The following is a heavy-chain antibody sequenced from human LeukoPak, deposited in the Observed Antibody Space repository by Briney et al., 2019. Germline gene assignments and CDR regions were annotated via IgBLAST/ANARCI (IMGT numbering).Heavy chain of an antibody. CDR3: ARGQRAEALFDP. D-gene: IGHD6-25*01. CDR1: GGSISSYY. V-gene: IGHV4-59*01. CDR2: IYYSGST. J-gene: IGHJ5*02. Sequence: PSETLSLTCTVSGGSISSYYWSWIRQPPGKGLEWIGYIYYSGSTNYNPSLKSRVTISVDTSKNQFSLKLSSVTAADTAVYYCARGQRAEALFDPWGQGTLVTVSS.